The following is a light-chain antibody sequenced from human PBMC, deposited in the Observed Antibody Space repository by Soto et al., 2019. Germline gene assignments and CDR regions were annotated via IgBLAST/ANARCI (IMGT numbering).Light chain of an antibody. CDR3: CSYTSTTTRL. J-gene: IGLJ3*02. Sequence: QSVLTQPASVSGSPGQSITISCTGTSSDIGGYNYVSWYQQHPDKAPKLMIYEVNKRPSGVYHRFSASKSGNSASLTISGLQAEDEADYYCCSYTSTTTRLFGGGTKVTVL. V-gene: IGLV2-14*01. CDR1: SSDIGGYNY. CDR2: EVN.